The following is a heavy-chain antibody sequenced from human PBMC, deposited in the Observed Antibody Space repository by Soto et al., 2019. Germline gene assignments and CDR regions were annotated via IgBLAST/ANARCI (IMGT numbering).Heavy chain of an antibody. D-gene: IGHD3-3*01. Sequence: EVQLVESGGGLVQPGGSLRLSCAASGFTFSDHYVDWVRQAPGKGLEWVARIRNKANSYSTEYAASAKGRFTISRDDSKNLGYLQMSRLTTEATAVYYGARIRLGSNDLNYFDYWGQGTLVTVSS. J-gene: IGHJ4*02. CDR3: ARIRLGSNDLNYFDY. V-gene: IGHV3-72*01. CDR1: GFTFSDHY. CDR2: IRNKANSYST.